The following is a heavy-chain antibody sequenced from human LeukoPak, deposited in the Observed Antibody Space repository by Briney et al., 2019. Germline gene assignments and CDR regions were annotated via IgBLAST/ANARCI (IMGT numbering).Heavy chain of an antibody. CDR3: ATVVGY. V-gene: IGHV1-24*01. Sequence: ASVKVSCKVSGYTITEYSMHWVRQTPGKGFEWLGGFNPEDGESFYGQRFQGRVTMTEDTSTETAYMQLSSLRSEDTAVYYCATVVGYWGQGTLVIVSS. CDR1: GYTITEYS. CDR2: FNPEDGES. D-gene: IGHD2-2*03. J-gene: IGHJ4*02.